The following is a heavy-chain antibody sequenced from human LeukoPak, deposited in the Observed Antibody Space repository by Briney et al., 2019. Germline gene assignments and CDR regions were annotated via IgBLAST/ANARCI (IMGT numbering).Heavy chain of an antibody. V-gene: IGHV4-4*07. CDR2: IYTSGST. Sequence: SETLSLTCTVSGGSISSYYWCWIRQPAGKGLEWIGRIYTSGSTNYNPSLKSRVTMSVDTSKNQFSLKLSSVTAADTAVYYCARGPLPNSSGWAYYYYGMDVWGQGTTVTVSS. CDR3: ARGPLPNSSGWAYYYYGMDV. J-gene: IGHJ6*02. D-gene: IGHD6-19*01. CDR1: GGSISSYY.